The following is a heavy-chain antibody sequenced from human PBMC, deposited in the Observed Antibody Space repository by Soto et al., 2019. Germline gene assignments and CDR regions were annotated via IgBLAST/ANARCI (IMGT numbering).Heavy chain of an antibody. J-gene: IGHJ4*02. CDR3: AKFKLSYYDILTGYYYFDY. V-gene: IGHV3-23*01. D-gene: IGHD3-9*01. CDR1: GFTFSSYA. Sequence: SLRLSCAASGFTFSSYAMSWVRQAPGKGLEWVSAISGSGGSTYYADSVKGRFTISRDNSKNTLYLQMNSLRAEDTAVYYCAKFKLSYYDILTGYYYFDYWGQGTLVTVSS. CDR2: ISGSGGST.